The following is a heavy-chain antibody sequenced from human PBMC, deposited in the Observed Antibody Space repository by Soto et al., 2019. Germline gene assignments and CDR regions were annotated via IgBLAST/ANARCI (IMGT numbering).Heavy chain of an antibody. CDR3: ARDVREGGYWVY. Sequence: PSETLSLTCTFSVGSISSGYYYCSWIRQPPGKGLEWIGYIYYSGSTYYNPSLKSRVTISVDTSKNQFSLKLSSVTAADTAVYYLARDVREGGYWVYWGQGTRVSVSS. CDR2: IYYSGST. CDR1: VGSISSGYYY. V-gene: IGHV4-30-4*01. D-gene: IGHD3-22*01. J-gene: IGHJ4*02.